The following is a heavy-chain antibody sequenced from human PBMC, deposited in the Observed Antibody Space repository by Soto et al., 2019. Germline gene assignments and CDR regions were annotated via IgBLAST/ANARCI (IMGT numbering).Heavy chain of an antibody. J-gene: IGHJ4*02. CDR2: VSHDGRNT. V-gene: IGHV3-30*18. Sequence: VQLGESGGGVVQPGRSLRLSCAASGFTFSDYAMHWVRQAPGKGLEWVAVVSHDGRNTHYADSVKGRFTISRASSKNTVSLEMTSLRAEDTAVYYCAKGGRQWLVTSDFNYWGQGALVTVSS. CDR1: GFTFSDYA. D-gene: IGHD6-19*01. CDR3: AKGGRQWLVTSDFNY.